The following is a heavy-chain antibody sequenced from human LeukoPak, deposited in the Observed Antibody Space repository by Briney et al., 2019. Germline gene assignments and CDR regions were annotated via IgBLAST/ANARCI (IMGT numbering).Heavy chain of an antibody. CDR2: ISSNGGST. CDR1: GFTFSSYA. Sequence: GGSLRLSCSASGFTFSSYAMHWVRQAPGKGLEYVSAISSNGGSTYYADSVKGRFTISRDNSKNTLYLQMGSLRAEDTAVYYCVKAGLLWFGTHAFDIWGQGTMVTVSS. J-gene: IGHJ3*02. D-gene: IGHD3-10*01. CDR3: VKAGLLWFGTHAFDI. V-gene: IGHV3-64D*06.